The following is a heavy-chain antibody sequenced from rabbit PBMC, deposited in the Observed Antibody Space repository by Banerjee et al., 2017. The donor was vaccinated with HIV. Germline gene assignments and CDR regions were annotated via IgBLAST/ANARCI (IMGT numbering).Heavy chain of an antibody. V-gene: IGHV1S45*01. D-gene: IGHD3-3*01. CDR2: IDAGRGGRT. Sequence: QEHLEESGGDLVKPEGSLTLTCTASGFSFSSSHYMCWVRQAPGKGLEWIACIDAGRGGRTDYASWVNGRFTVSLDNAQNTVFLQMTSLTAADTATYFCARGLVAGVLDLWGQGTLVTVS. CDR3: ARGLVAGVLDL. CDR1: GFSFSSSHY. J-gene: IGHJ3*01.